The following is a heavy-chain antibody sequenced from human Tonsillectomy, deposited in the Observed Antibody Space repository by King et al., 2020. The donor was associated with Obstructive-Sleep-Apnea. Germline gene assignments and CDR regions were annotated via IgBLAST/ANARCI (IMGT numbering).Heavy chain of an antibody. CDR1: GGSISSYY. D-gene: IGHD3-22*01. J-gene: IGHJ3*02. V-gene: IGHV4-59*08. CDR3: ASLYYYDSSGYWRDAFDI. Sequence: LQLQESGPGLVKPSETLSLTCTVSGGSISSYYWSWIRQPPGKGLEWIGYIYYSGSTNYNPSLKSRVTISVDTSKNQFSLKLSSVTAADTACYYCASLYYYDSSGYWRDAFDIWGQGTMVTVSS. CDR2: IYYSGST.